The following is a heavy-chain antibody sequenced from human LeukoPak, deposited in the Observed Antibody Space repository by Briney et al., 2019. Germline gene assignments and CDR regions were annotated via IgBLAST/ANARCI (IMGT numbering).Heavy chain of an antibody. CDR3: AHRYCSGGSCYLTGDFDY. CDR1: GFSLSTPGVG. Sequence: SGPTLVNPTQTLTLTCTFSGFSLSTPGVGVGWIRQPPGKALEWLALIYWDGDKRYSPSLKSRLTITKDTSKNQVVLTMTDMDPVHTATYYCAHRYCSGGSCYLTGDFDYWGQGTLVTVSS. J-gene: IGHJ4*02. V-gene: IGHV2-5*02. CDR2: IYWDGDK. D-gene: IGHD2-15*01.